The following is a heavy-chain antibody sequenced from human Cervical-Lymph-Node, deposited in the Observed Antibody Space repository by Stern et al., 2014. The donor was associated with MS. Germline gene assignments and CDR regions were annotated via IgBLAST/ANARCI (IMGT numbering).Heavy chain of an antibody. V-gene: IGHV5-51*01. CDR3: ARHPRYCSGGSCYKFDFYYAMDV. CDR1: GYTFTTYW. CDR2: IYPGDSET. J-gene: IGHJ6*02. Sequence: VQLLQPGAEVKKPGESLKISCKGSGYTFTTYWIGWVSQMHGKGLELMGVIYPGDSETRYSPSFQGQVTFSADKSFGTAYLQWSSLKASDTAMYYCARHPRYCSGGSCYKFDFYYAMDVWGQGTTVTVSS. D-gene: IGHD2-15*01.